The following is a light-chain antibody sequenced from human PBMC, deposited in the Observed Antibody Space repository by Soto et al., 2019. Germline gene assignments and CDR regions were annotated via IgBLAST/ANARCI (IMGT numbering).Light chain of an antibody. CDR2: DVS. J-gene: IGKJ1*01. V-gene: IGKV3-11*01. CDR3: QQRYNWPRT. CDR1: EDVGNS. Sequence: DIVLTQSPAILSLSPGERATLSCRASEDVGNSLAWYQQRPGQSPRLLIYDVSNRATGIRSRFSGSGSGADFTLTISSLEPDDFAVYYCQQRYNWPRTFGQGTKVDI.